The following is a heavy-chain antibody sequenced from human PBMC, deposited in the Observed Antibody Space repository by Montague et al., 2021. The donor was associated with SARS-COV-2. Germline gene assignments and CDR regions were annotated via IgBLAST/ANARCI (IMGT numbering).Heavy chain of an antibody. D-gene: IGHD3-9*01. CDR2: IYYSGST. J-gene: IGHJ3*02. CDR3: ARTGLGAYDILTGYTVNAFDM. CDR1: GGSISSGGYY. Sequence: TLSLTCTVSGGSISSGGYYWSWIRQHPGKGLEWIGYIYYSGSTYYNPSLKSRVTISVDTSKNQFSLKLSSVTAADTAVYYCARTGLGAYDILTGYTVNAFDMWGQGTMVTVSS. V-gene: IGHV4-31*03.